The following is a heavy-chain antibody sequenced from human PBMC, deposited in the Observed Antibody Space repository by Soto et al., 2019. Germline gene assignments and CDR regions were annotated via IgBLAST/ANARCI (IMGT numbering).Heavy chain of an antibody. Sequence: SLRLSCAASGFTFSSYAMSWVRQAPGKGLEWVSGVSGYGDSTYYADSVKGRFTISRDNSKNTLYLQMNSLRAEDTAVYYCAMGYTYAPFDPWGQGTLVTVSS. J-gene: IGHJ5*02. CDR2: VSGYGDST. CDR1: GFTFSSYA. D-gene: IGHD5-18*01. CDR3: AMGYTYAPFDP. V-gene: IGHV3-23*01.